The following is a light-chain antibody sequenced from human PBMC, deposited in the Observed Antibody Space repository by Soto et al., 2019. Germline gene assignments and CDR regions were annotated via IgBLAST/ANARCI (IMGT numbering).Light chain of an antibody. CDR1: QSVSID. CDR3: QQSNKSPLT. Sequence: VMPETDATLSVSPGERATLSCRASQSVSIDLAWYQHTPGQATRLLTYGASTRATGIPARFSGSASGTDFTLTISSLQSEDFATYYCQQSNKSPLTFGQGTRLEIK. V-gene: IGKV3-15*01. J-gene: IGKJ5*01. CDR2: GAS.